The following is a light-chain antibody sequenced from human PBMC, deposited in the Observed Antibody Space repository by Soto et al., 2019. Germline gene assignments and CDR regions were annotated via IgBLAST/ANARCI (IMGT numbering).Light chain of an antibody. J-gene: IGLJ1*01. V-gene: IGLV2-14*01. Sequence: QSVLTQPASVSGSPGQSITISCTGTSSDVGGYKHVSWYQHHPGKAPKLMIYEVTSRPSGVSDRFSGSKSGYSASLTISGLQADDEADYYCNSQSSSGIRVFGTGTKVTGL. CDR2: EVT. CDR3: NSQSSSGIRV. CDR1: SSDVGGYKH.